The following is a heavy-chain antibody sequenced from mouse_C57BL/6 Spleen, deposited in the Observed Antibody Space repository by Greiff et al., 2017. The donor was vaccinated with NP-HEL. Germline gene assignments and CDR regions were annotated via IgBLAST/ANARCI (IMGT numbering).Heavy chain of an antibody. D-gene: IGHD1-1*01. V-gene: IGHV1-52*01. J-gene: IGHJ2*01. CDR1: GYTFTSYW. CDR2: IDPSDSET. Sequence: QVQLQQPGAELERPGSSVKLSCKASGYTFTSYWMHWVKQRPIQGLEWIGNIDPSDSETHYNQKFKDKATLTVDKSSSTAYMQLSSLTSEDSAVYYCARWGYGSSLDYWGQGTTLTVSS. CDR3: ARWGYGSSLDY.